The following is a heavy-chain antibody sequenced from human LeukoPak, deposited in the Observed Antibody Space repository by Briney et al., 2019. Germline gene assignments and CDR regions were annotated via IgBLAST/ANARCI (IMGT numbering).Heavy chain of an antibody. CDR3: ARRRGYFDY. J-gene: IGHJ4*02. CDR2: IHNSGTT. D-gene: IGHD3-10*01. CDR1: GGSLNGYF. V-gene: IGHV4-59*08. Sequence: SETLSLTCTVSGGSLNGYFWNWMRQPPGKGLEWIGYIHNSGTTNYNPSLKSRVTISVDTSKNQFSLTLSSVTAADTAVYYCARRRGYFDYWGQGTLVTVSS.